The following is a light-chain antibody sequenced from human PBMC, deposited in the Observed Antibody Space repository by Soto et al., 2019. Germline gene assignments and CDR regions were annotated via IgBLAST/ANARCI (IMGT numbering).Light chain of an antibody. J-gene: IGKJ5*01. CDR3: QHNGRS. CDR2: GAS. Sequence: IVLTQSTATLSLSPGQRATLSCRASESISRDYLAWYQQRLGQAPRLLIYGASSGATGISDRFSGSGSGTDFTLIINRLDPEDSAVYYCQHNGRSFGQGTRLEI. V-gene: IGKV3-20*01. CDR1: ESISRDY.